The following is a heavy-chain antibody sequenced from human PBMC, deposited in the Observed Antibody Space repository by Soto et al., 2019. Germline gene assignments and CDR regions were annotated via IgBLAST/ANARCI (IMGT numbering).Heavy chain of an antibody. CDR2: IIPYYNTL. Sequence: QAQVVQSGAEVRKPVSSVKLSCKASEGTFNSYAIAWVRQAPGQGLEWMGGIIPYYNTLNYAQKFQDRVTITADDSTNTVYMELSSLRSDATDVYFFASGARLWYPYNFDSCDQGTFVPVSS. V-gene: IGHV1-69*01. D-gene: IGHD6-13*01. CDR3: ASGARLWYPYNFDS. CDR1: EGTFNSYA. J-gene: IGHJ4*02.